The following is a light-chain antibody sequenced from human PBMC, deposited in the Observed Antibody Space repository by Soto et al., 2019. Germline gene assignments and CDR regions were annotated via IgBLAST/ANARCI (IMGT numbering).Light chain of an antibody. CDR3: SSYGGRTYV. J-gene: IGLJ1*01. CDR1: SSNIGAGYD. Sequence: QSVLTQPPSVSGAPGQRVTISCTGSSSNIGAGYDVHWYQQLPGTAPKLLIYGNSNRPSGVPDRFSGSKSGNTASLTISGLQAEDEADYYCSSYGGRTYVFGTGTKVTVL. CDR2: GNS. V-gene: IGLV1-40*01.